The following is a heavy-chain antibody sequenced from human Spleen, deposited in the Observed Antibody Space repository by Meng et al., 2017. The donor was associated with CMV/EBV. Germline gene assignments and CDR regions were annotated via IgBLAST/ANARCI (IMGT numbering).Heavy chain of an antibody. CDR2: SFYTGST. D-gene: IGHD6-13*01. CDR1: GAFINSHY. V-gene: IGHV4-59*08. J-gene: IGHJ5*02. Sequence: SETLSLTCSVSGAFINSHYWTWIRQPPGKGLEWIGHSFYTGSTKYSPSLKSRVTISVDRPKRQFSLRLKSVTAEDTAVYFCVRGSSWTLDTWGQGILVTVSS. CDR3: VRGSSWTLDT.